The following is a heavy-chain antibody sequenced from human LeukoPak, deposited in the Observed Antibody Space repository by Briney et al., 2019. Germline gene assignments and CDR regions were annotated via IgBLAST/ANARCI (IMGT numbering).Heavy chain of an antibody. CDR2: INPNSGGT. CDR3: ARDRTPITIFGVVSDYYYYYYGMDV. CDR1: GYTFTGYY. J-gene: IGHJ6*02. V-gene: IGHV1-2*04. D-gene: IGHD3-3*01. Sequence: ASVKVSCKASGYTFTGYYMHWVRQAPGQGLEWMGWINPNSGGTNYAQKFQGWVTMTRDTSISTAYMELSRLRSDDTAVYYCARDRTPITIFGVVSDYYYYYYGMDVWGQGTTVTVSS.